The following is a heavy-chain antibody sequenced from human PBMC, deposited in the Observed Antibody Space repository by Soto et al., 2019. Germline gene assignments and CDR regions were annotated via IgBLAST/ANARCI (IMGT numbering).Heavy chain of an antibody. CDR2: ISAYNGNT. CDR3: ASTRGASYYDFWSGYYDNWFDH. Sequence: GASVKVSCKASGYTVTIYGISWVRQAPGQGLEWRGWISAYNGNTNYSQKLQGRVTMTTDTSTSTAYMELRSLRSDDTAVYYCASTRGASYYDFWSGYYDNWFDHWGQGTLVTVSS. V-gene: IGHV1-18*04. CDR1: GYTVTIYG. J-gene: IGHJ5*02. D-gene: IGHD3-3*01.